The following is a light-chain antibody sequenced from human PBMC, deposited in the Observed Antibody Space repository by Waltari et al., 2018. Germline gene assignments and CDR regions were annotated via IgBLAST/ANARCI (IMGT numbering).Light chain of an antibody. CDR2: DAS. CDR3: QRYDNLPVFA. CDR1: QAITNY. Sequence: DIQLTQSPSSLSASVGDRVTITCQASQAITNYLNWYQQKPGKAPKLLIYDASNLKTGVPSRFSGSQSGTEFTFTIASLQPEDVATYYCQRYDNLPVFAFGPGTKVNVK. J-gene: IGKJ3*01. V-gene: IGKV1-33*01.